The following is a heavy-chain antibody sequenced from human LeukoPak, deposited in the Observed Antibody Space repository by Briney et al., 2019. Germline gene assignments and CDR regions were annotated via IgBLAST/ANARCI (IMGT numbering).Heavy chain of an antibody. J-gene: IGHJ4*02. Sequence: GGSRRLSCAASEFTFSNYGMHWVRQAPGKGLEWVAFIRYDGSNKYYADSVKGRFTISRDNSKNTLYLQMNNLRTEDTAVYYCAKAPYQPLVGVDYWGQGTLVTVSS. D-gene: IGHD2-2*01. CDR3: AKAPYQPLVGVDY. CDR2: IRYDGSNK. CDR1: EFTFSNYG. V-gene: IGHV3-30*02.